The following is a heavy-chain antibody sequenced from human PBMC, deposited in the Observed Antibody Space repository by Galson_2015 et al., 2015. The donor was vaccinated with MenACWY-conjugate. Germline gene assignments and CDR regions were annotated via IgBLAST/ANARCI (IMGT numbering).Heavy chain of an antibody. CDR3: GRRRPRDIGGGFDI. V-gene: IGHV4-39*01. D-gene: IGHD2-15*01. J-gene: IGHJ3*02. CDR2: IHYSGGT. Sequence: KGLEWIGNIHYSGGTYHNPSLKSRITTSVDTSKNQFSLNLASVTAADTATYYCGRRRPRDIGGGFDIWGQGTLVTVSS.